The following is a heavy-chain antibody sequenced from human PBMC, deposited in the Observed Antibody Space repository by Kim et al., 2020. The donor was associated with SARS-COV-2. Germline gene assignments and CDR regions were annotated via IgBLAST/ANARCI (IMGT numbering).Heavy chain of an antibody. CDR3: AREVLVGSLLSLPHDAFDI. J-gene: IGHJ3*02. Sequence: GGSLRLSCAASGFTFSSYAMHWVRQAPGKGLEWVAVISYDGSNKYYADSVKGRFTISRDNSKNTLYLQMNSLRAEDTAVYYCAREVLVGSLLSLPHDAFDIWGQGTVVTVSS. D-gene: IGHD2-2*01. CDR1: GFTFSSYA. V-gene: IGHV3-30*04. CDR2: ISYDGSNK.